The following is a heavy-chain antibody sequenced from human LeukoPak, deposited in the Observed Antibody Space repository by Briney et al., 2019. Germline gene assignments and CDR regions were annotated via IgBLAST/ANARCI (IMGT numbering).Heavy chain of an antibody. J-gene: IGHJ5*02. V-gene: IGHV1-46*01. CDR1: GYTFTSYY. D-gene: IGHD1-20*01. Sequence: GASVKVSCKASGYTFTSYYMHWVRQAPGQGLEWMGIINPSGGSTSYAQKFQGRVTMTRDMSTSTVYMELSSLRSEDTAVYYCARGYNWKEEGRVWFDPWGQGTLVTVS. CDR3: ARGYNWKEEGRVWFDP. CDR2: INPSGGST.